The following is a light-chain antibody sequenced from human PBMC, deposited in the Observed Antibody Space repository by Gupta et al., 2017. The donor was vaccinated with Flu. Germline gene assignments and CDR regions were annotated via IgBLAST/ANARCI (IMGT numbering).Light chain of an antibody. CDR3: QVWDSRSDHWV. CDR2: DDS. J-gene: IGLJ3*02. Sequence: SYVVTQAPSVSVAPGQTARISCGAKNIGTKTVHWYQQRPGQAPVLVVHDDSDRPPGITERFSCYNAGDKATPTINRVEAGDEACYFGQVWDSRSDHWVFGGGTMLTVL. V-gene: IGLV3-21*02. CDR1: NIGTKT.